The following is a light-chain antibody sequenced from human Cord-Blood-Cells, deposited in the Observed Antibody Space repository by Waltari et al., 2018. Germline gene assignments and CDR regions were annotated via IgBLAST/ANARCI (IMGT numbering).Light chain of an antibody. J-gene: IGKJ4*01. CDR2: DAS. CDR1: QSVSSY. V-gene: IGKV3-11*01. CDR3: QQRSNWPLT. Sequence: EIVLTQSPATLSFCPGERATPSCRASQSVSSYLAWYQQKPGQAPRLLIYDASNRATGIPARFSGSGSGTDFTLTISSLEPEDFAVYYCQQRSNWPLTFGGGTKVEIK.